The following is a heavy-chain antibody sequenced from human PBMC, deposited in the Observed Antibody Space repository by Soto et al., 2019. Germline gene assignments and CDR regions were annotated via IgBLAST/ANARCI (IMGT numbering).Heavy chain of an antibody. Sequence: PSETLSLTCAVYGGSFSGYYCSWMRQPPGKGLEWIGEINHSGSTNYNPSLESRVTISVDTSKNQFSLKLSSVTAADTAVYYCARVRYYLTMTIDYWGQGTLVTVSS. J-gene: IGHJ4*02. D-gene: IGHD3-22*01. CDR2: INHSGST. CDR3: ARVRYYLTMTIDY. CDR1: GGSFSGYY. V-gene: IGHV4-34*01.